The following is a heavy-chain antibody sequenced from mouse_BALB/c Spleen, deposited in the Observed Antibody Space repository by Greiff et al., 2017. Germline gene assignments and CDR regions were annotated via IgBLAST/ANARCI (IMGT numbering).Heavy chain of an antibody. D-gene: IGHD1-1*01. V-gene: IGHV5-4*02. CDR2: ISDGGSYT. CDR3: AYGSGWFAY. J-gene: IGHJ3*01. CDR1: GFTFSDYY. Sequence: EVKLVESGGGLVKPGGSLKLSCAASGFTFSDYYMYWVRQTPETRLEWVETISDGGSYTYYPDSVKGRFTISRDNAKNNLYLQMSSLKSEDTAMYYCAYGSGWFAYWGQGTLVTVSA.